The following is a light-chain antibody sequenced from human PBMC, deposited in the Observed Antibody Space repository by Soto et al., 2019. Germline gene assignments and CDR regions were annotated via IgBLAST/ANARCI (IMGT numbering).Light chain of an antibody. CDR2: WGS. CDR3: MQGLQSPPT. Sequence: DIVRTQSPLSLPVTPGEQASISCRSGQSLLHSNGYDSLDWYLQKPGQSPQLLIYWGSSGSSGVPDRFSGSGSGTDFTLKIDSVEAEDVGTYYCMQGLQSPPTFGQGTRLEIK. V-gene: IGKV2-28*01. CDR1: QSLLHSNGYDS. J-gene: IGKJ5*01.